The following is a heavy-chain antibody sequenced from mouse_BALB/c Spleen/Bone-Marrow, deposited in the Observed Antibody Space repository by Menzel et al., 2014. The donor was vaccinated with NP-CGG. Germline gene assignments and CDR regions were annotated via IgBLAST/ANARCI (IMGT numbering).Heavy chain of an antibody. CDR3: TRSTMITYFDY. Sequence: VQLQQSGAELVKPGASVKLSCKASGYTFTSYYMYWVTQRPGQGLEWIGEINPSNGGTNFNEKFKSKATLTVDRSSSTAYMQLSILTSEDSAVYYCTRSTMITYFDYWGQGTTLTVSS. D-gene: IGHD2-4*01. CDR1: GYTFTSYY. V-gene: IGHV1S81*02. CDR2: INPSNGGT. J-gene: IGHJ2*01.